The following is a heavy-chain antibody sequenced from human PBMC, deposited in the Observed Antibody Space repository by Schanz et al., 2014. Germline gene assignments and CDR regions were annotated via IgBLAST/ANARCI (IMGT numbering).Heavy chain of an antibody. CDR3: ARVPRRVTTRGGGSRYYFDY. J-gene: IGHJ4*02. Sequence: EVRLVESGGGLVKPGGSLRLSCAASGFTFSTYSMNWVRQAPGEGLEWVSSISSGGSSVYYVESVKGRFTISRDNAKNSLYLQMNSLRAEDTAVYYCARVPRRVTTRGGGSRYYFDYWGQGTLVTVSS. CDR2: ISSGGSSV. CDR1: GFTFSTYS. V-gene: IGHV3-21*01. D-gene: IGHD4-17*01.